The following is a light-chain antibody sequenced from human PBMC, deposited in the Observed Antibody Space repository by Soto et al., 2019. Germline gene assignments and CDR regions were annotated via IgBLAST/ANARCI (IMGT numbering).Light chain of an antibody. V-gene: IGLV4-60*02. CDR3: ETWDSNTVV. CDR2: LEGSVSY. J-gene: IGLJ2*01. Sequence: QLVLTQSSSASASLGSSVKLTCTLSSGHSSYIIAWHQQQPGKAPRYLMKLEGSVSYNKGSGVPDRFSGSSSGADRYLTISNLQFEDAADYYCETWDSNTVVFGGGTKLTVL. CDR1: SGHSSYI.